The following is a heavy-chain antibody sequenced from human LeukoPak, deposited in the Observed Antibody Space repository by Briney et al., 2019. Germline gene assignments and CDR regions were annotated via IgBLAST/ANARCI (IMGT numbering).Heavy chain of an antibody. J-gene: IGHJ6*03. Sequence: SETLSLTCTVSGGSISSYYWSWIRQPAGKGLEWIGRIYTSGSTNYNPSLKSRVTMSVDTSKNQFSLKLSSVTAADTAVYYCARARRLVVPAATLYYYYYYMDVWGKGTTVTVSS. CDR1: GGSISSYY. D-gene: IGHD2-2*01. CDR2: IYTSGST. V-gene: IGHV4-4*07. CDR3: ARARRLVVPAATLYYYYYYMDV.